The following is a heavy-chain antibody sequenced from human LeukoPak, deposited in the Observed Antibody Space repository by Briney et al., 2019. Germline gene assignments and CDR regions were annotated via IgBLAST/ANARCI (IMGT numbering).Heavy chain of an antibody. CDR1: GFTFSSYV. V-gene: IGHV3-23*01. D-gene: IGHD3-3*01. CDR3: ARDLTVFGVVILFDY. CDR2: ISSSGGST. J-gene: IGHJ4*02. Sequence: PGGSLRLSCAASGFTFSSYVMTWVRQAPGKGLEWVSTISSSGGSTYYADSVKGRFTISRDNAKNSLYLQMNSLRAEDTAVYYCARDLTVFGVVILFDYWGQGTLVTVSS.